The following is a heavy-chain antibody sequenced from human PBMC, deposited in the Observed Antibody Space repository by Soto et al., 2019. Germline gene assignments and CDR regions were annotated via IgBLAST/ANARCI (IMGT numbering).Heavy chain of an antibody. CDR3: ARWGYCSSTSCYTRPHYCYYYGMDV. Sequence: TSETLSLTCTVSGGSISSYYWSWIRQPPGKGLEWIGYIYYSGSTNYNPSLKSRVTISVDTSKDQFSLKLSSVTAADTAVYYCARWGYCSSTSCYTRPHYCYYYGMDVWGQGTTVTVSS. J-gene: IGHJ6*02. CDR1: GGSISSYY. D-gene: IGHD2-2*02. CDR2: IYYSGST. V-gene: IGHV4-59*01.